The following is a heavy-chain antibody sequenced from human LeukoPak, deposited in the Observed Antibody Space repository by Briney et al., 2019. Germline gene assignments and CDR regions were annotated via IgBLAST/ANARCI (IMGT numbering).Heavy chain of an antibody. J-gene: IGHJ3*02. V-gene: IGHV1-46*01. CDR3: ARGYAGTMIVVDDAFDI. D-gene: IGHD3-22*01. Sequence: ASVKVSCKASGYTFTSYYMHWVRQAPGQGLEWMGIINTSGGSTSYAQKFQGRVTMTRDMSTSTVYMELSSLRSEDTAVYYCARGYAGTMIVVDDAFDIWGQGTMVTVSS. CDR2: INTSGGST. CDR1: GYTFTSYY.